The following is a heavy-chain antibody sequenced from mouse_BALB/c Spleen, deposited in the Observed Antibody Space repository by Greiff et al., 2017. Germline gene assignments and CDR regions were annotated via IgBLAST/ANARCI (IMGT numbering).Heavy chain of an antibody. Sequence: QVQLQQPGAELVKPGASVKLSCKASGYTFTSYWMHWVKQRPGQGLEWIGEINPSNGRTNYNEKFKSKATLTVDKSSSTAYMQLSSLTNEDSAVYYCTFYGSSFAWFAYWGQGTLVTVSA. V-gene: IGHV1S81*02. J-gene: IGHJ3*01. D-gene: IGHD1-1*01. CDR1: GYTFTSYW. CDR2: INPSNGRT. CDR3: TFYGSSFAWFAY.